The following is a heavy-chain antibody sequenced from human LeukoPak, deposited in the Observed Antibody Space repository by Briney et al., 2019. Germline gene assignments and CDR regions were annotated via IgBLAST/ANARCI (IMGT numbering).Heavy chain of an antibody. CDR2: IHYSGST. Sequence: PSETLSLTCTVSGGSISSSSYYWGWIRQPPGKGLEWIGSIHYSGSTYYNPSLKSRVTISVDTSKNQFSLKLSSVTAADTAVYYCARHGGYGDYIFDYWGQGTLVTVSS. CDR3: ARHGGYGDYIFDY. CDR1: GGSISSSSYY. V-gene: IGHV4-39*01. D-gene: IGHD4-17*01. J-gene: IGHJ4*02.